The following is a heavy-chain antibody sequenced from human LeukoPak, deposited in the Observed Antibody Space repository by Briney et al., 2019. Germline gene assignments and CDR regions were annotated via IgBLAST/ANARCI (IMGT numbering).Heavy chain of an antibody. Sequence: GGSLRLSCAASGFNFSSHWMHWVRQAPGKGLVWVSRLRSSGNGTTYADSVKGRFTISRDNAKNTLFLQMNSLRIEDTAVYYCARDRGGSYSAIDYWGQGTLVTVSS. V-gene: IGHV3-74*03. CDR3: ARDRGGSYSAIDY. J-gene: IGHJ4*02. CDR2: LRSSGNGT. CDR1: GFNFSSHW. D-gene: IGHD2-15*01.